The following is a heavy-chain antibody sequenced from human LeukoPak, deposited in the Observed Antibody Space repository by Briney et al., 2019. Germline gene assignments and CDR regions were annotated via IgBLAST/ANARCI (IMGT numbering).Heavy chain of an antibody. V-gene: IGHV3-23*01. Sequence: GGSLRLSCAASGFTFSSYAMSWVRQAPGKGLEWVSAISAGGGSSYYADSVRGRFTISRDNSKNTLYLQMNSLRAEDTAVYYCANAARLDLPLDYCGQGTLVTVSS. CDR3: ANAARLDLPLDY. CDR1: GFTFSSYA. CDR2: ISAGGGSS. D-gene: IGHD1-1*01. J-gene: IGHJ4*02.